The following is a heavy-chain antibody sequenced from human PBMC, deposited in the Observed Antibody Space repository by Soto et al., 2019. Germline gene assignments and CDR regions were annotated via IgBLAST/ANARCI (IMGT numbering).Heavy chain of an antibody. CDR2: IYYSGST. V-gene: IGHV4-31*03. Sequence: QVQLQESGPGLVKPSQTLSLTCTVSGGSISSGGYYWSWIRQHPGKGLEWIGYIYYSGSTYYNPSLKRRVTISVDTSKNQFSLKLSSVTAADTAVYYCAREAYCSGGSCYFYYFDYWGQGTLVTVSS. CDR3: AREAYCSGGSCYFYYFDY. J-gene: IGHJ4*02. D-gene: IGHD2-15*01. CDR1: GGSISSGGYY.